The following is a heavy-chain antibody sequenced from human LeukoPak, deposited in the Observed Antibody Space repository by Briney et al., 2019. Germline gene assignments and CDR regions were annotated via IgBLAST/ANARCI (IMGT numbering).Heavy chain of an antibody. V-gene: IGHV3-23*01. CDR2: ISGSGGST. CDR3: AMGRVWHFDS. Sequence: PGGSLRLSCASCGFTFSSYAMSWVRQAPGKGLEWVSAISGSGGSTYYADSVKGRFTISRDNSKNTLYLQMNSLRAEGTAVYYCAMGRVWHFDSWGQGTLVTVSS. D-gene: IGHD3-16*01. CDR1: GFTFSSYA. J-gene: IGHJ4*02.